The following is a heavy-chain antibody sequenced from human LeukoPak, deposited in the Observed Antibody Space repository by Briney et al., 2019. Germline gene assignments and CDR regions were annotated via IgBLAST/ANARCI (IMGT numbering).Heavy chain of an antibody. CDR2: ISSSGSTI. CDR1: GFTFSDYY. D-gene: IGHD5-24*01. CDR3: AREEDVDGYEGDAFDI. Sequence: PGGSLRLSCAASGFTFSDYYMSWIRQAPGEGLEWVSYISSSGSTIYYADSVKGRFTISRDNAKNPMYLQMNSLRAEDTAVYYCAREEDVDGYEGDAFDIWGQGTMVTVSS. J-gene: IGHJ3*02. V-gene: IGHV3-11*01.